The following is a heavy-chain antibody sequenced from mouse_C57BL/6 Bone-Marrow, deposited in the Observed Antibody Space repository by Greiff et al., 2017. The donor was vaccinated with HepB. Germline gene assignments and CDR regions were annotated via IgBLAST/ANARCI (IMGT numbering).Heavy chain of an antibody. CDR3: ARSDYYGSSYGFAY. Sequence: QVQLQQPGAELVKPGASVKLSCKASGYTFTSYWMHWVKQRPGQGLEWIGMIHPNSGSTNYNEKFKSKATLTVDKSSSTAYMQLSSLTSEDSAVYYCARSDYYGSSYGFAYWGQGTLVTVSA. CDR1: GYTFTSYW. CDR2: IHPNSGST. J-gene: IGHJ3*01. V-gene: IGHV1-64*01. D-gene: IGHD1-1*01.